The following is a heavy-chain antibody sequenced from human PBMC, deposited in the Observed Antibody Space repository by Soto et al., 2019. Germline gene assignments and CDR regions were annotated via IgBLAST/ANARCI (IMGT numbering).Heavy chain of an antibody. CDR3: ARVWGGAFDI. CDR1: GGTLSDYA. D-gene: IGHD3-10*01. Sequence: ASVKVSCKASGGTLSDYAFSWVRQAPGQGLEWMGGIIPIFGSANYAQKLQGRVTITADESTKTAYMELSSLRSEDTAVYYCARVWGGAFDIWGQGTMVTVSS. CDR2: IIPIFGSA. J-gene: IGHJ3*02. V-gene: IGHV1-69*13.